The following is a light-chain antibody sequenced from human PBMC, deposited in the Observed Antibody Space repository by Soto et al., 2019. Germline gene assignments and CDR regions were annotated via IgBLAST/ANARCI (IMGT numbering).Light chain of an antibody. CDR3: QHYGTSPLMST. J-gene: IGKJ2*01. CDR2: GAS. CDR1: QSFTNNY. Sequence: EIVLTQSPGSLSLSPGERATLSCRASQSFTNNYLAWYQQKPGQAPRLLIYGASIRAAGVPGRFSGSGSGTDFTLTITRLAADAFAISYCQHYGTSPLMSTFGQVTKLGVK. V-gene: IGKV3-20*01.